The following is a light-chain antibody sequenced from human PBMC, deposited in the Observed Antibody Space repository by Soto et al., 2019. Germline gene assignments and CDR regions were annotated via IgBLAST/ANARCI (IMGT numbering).Light chain of an antibody. CDR2: GAS. CDR3: QQCGSSSRT. J-gene: IGKJ1*01. Sequence: DIVLTQSPGTLSLSPGERATLSCRASQSVSSSYLAWYQQKPGQAPRLLIYGASSKATGIPDRFSGSGSGTDFTITISTLEHEDFAVYYCQQCGSSSRTFGQGTNVEIK. V-gene: IGKV3-20*01. CDR1: QSVSSSY.